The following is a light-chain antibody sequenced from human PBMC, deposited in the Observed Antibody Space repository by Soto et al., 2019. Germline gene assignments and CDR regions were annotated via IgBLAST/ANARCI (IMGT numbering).Light chain of an antibody. CDR2: EVS. Sequence: QSVLTQPASVSGSPGQSLTISCTGTSSDVGGYNHVSWYQQCPGKAPKLMIYEVSNRPSGVSNRFSGSKSGNTASLTISGLQAEDEADYYCSSYASSATWVFGGGTKLTVL. CDR1: SSDVGGYNH. CDR3: SSYASSATWV. J-gene: IGLJ3*02. V-gene: IGLV2-14*01.